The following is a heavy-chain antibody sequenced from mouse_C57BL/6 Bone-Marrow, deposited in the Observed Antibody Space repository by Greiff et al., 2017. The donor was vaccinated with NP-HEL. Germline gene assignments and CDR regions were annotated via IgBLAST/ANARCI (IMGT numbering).Heavy chain of an antibody. CDR2: INPNNGGT. V-gene: IGHV1-26*01. J-gene: IGHJ1*03. CDR3: APIRRYFDV. Sequence: EVQLQQSGPELVKPGASVKISCKASGYTFTDYYMNWVKQSHGKSLEWIGDINPNNGGTSYNQKFKGKATLTVDKSSSTAYMELRSLTSEDSAVYYCAPIRRYFDVWGTGTTVTVSS. CDR1: GYTFTDYY.